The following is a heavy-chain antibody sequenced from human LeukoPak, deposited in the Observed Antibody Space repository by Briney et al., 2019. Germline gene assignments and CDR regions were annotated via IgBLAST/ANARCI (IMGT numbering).Heavy chain of an antibody. D-gene: IGHD3-9*01. V-gene: IGHV3-66*01. J-gene: IGHJ4*02. Sequence: PGGSLRLSCAASGFTVSSNYMSWVRQAPGKGLEWVSVIYSGGSTYYADSVKGRFTISRDNSKNTVYLQMNGLRAEDTAVYYCARDGNYDILTGYSEGEDYWGQGTLVTVSS. CDR1: GFTVSSNY. CDR2: IYSGGST. CDR3: ARDGNYDILTGYSEGEDY.